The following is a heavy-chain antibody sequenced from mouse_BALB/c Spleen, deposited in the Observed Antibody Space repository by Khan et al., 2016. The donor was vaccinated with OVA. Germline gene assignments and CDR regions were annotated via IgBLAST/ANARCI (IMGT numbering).Heavy chain of an antibody. CDR1: GFTFNNYG. V-gene: IGHV5-6*01. J-gene: IGHJ3*01. CDR2: VSSGVSYT. D-gene: IGHD2-2*01. CDR3: ARRGYDEAWFAY. Sequence: EVELVESGGDLVKPGGSLKLSCAASGFTFNNYGMSWVRQSPDTRLEWVATVSSGVSYTYYSDSVKGRFTISRDNGKNTLYLYMSSLKSEDTAIYYCARRGYDEAWFAYWGQGTLVTVSA.